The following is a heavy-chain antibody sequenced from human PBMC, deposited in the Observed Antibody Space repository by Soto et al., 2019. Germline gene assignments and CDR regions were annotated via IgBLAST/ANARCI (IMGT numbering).Heavy chain of an antibody. CDR3: ARGAVVDVVAGFKREFDP. CDR2: NYFTGST. D-gene: IGHD5-12*01. V-gene: IGHV4-30-4*01. Sequence: PSETLSLTCTVSGDTVNNGDYFWSWIRQPPGKGLEWLRYNYFTGSTYYSPSLKSRLHISMDKSKNPLYLEMTSVTVADTAVYFCARGAVVDVVAGFKREFDPWGPGLLVTVSS. CDR1: GDTVNNGDYF. J-gene: IGHJ5*02.